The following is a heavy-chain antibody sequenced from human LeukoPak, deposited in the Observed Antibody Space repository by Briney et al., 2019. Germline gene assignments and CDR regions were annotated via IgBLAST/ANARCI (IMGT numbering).Heavy chain of an antibody. CDR1: GFTFGDYY. CDR3: ARPGSRAKGYYYMDV. V-gene: IGHV3-11*04. CDR2: ISSSGSTI. Sequence: GGSLRLSCAASGFTFGDYYMSWIRQAPGKGLEWVSYISSSGSTIYYADSVKGRFTISRDNAKNSLYLQMNSLRAEDTAVYYCARPGSRAKGYYYMDVWGKGTTVTVSS. J-gene: IGHJ6*03. D-gene: IGHD3-10*01.